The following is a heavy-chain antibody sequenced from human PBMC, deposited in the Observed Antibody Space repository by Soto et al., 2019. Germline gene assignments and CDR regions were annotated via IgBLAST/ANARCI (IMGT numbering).Heavy chain of an antibody. CDR3: ARVYYYDSSGPGDAFDI. V-gene: IGHV6-1*01. Sequence: PSQTLSLTCVISGDSVSSNLASWSWIRQSPSRGLEWLGRTYYRSKWYSYYAQSVKSRITINPDTSKNQFSLKLSSVTAADTAVYYCARVYYYDSSGPGDAFDIWGQGTMVTVSS. D-gene: IGHD3-22*01. J-gene: IGHJ3*02. CDR2: TYYRSKWYS. CDR1: GDSVSSNLAS.